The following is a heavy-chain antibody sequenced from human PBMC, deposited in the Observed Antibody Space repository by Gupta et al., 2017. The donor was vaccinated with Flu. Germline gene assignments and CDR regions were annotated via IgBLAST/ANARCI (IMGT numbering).Heavy chain of an antibody. CDR2: INGGNGNT. CDR1: GYTLNTYS. J-gene: IGHJ4*02. CDR3: ARSGGSVWLYHFDY. Sequence: QVQLVQSGAEVREPGASGRVSCKASGYTLNTYSLHWVRQAPGRGLEWMGWINGGNGNTKYSQKFEGRVTITRDTPASTGYMELNRLTSEDTAVYYCARSGGSVWLYHFDYWGQGTLVTVSS. V-gene: IGHV1-3*01. D-gene: IGHD3-16*02.